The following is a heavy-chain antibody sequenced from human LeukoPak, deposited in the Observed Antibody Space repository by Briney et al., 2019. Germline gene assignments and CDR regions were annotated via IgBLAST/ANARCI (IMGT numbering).Heavy chain of an antibody. Sequence: SETLSLTCTVSGGSISSYYWGWIRQPPGKGLEWVGSIYYSGSTYYNPSLKSRVTISVDTSKNQFSLKLSSVTAADTAVYYCARQKIVVVPAATGNWFDPWGQGTLVTVSS. CDR2: IYYSGST. CDR1: GGSISSYY. V-gene: IGHV4-39*01. CDR3: ARQKIVVVPAATGNWFDP. J-gene: IGHJ5*02. D-gene: IGHD2-2*01.